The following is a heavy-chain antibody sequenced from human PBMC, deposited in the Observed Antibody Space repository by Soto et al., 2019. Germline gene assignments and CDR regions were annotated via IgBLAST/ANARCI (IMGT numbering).Heavy chain of an antibody. CDR2: ISGSGGST. D-gene: IGHD6-19*01. Sequence: GGSLRLSCAASGFTFSSYAMSWVRQAPGKGLEWVSAISGSGGSTYYADSVKGRFTISRDNSKNTLYLQMNSLRAEDTAVYYCANPGGSAWPPENNWFDPWGQGTLVTVSS. CDR1: GFTFSSYA. CDR3: ANPGGSAWPPENNWFDP. J-gene: IGHJ5*02. V-gene: IGHV3-23*01.